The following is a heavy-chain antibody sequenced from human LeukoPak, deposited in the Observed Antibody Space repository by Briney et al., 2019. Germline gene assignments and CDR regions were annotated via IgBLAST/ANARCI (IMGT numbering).Heavy chain of an antibody. Sequence: ASVKVSCKTSGYTFTGYYIHWVRQAPGQGLEWMGWIYSYNGKTNYAQNFQGRVTLTTDTSTTTAYMELKSLRSDDTAVYYCARVNNFNPFDYWGQGTLVTVSS. D-gene: IGHD1-1*01. CDR3: ARVNNFNPFDY. J-gene: IGHJ4*02. CDR2: IYSYNGKT. V-gene: IGHV1-18*04. CDR1: GYTFTGYY.